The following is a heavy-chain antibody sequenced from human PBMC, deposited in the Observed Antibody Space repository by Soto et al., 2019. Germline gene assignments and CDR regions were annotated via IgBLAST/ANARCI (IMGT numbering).Heavy chain of an antibody. CDR3: VRDHPGSHFDY. CDR1: GFTFSSYN. CDR2: ITSSSTK. Sequence: EVKLVESGGGLVQPGGSLRLSCAASGFTFSSYNMNWVRQAPGKGLEWVSYITSSSTKYYADSVKGRFTISRDNAKNSLYLQMNSLRDEDTAVYYCVRDHPGSHFDYWVQGTLVTVSS. V-gene: IGHV3-48*02. J-gene: IGHJ4*02. D-gene: IGHD1-26*01.